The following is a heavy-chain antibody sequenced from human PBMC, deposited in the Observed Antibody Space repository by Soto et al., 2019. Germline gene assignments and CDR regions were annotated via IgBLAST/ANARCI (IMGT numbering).Heavy chain of an antibody. CDR2: INPNSGGT. CDR3: ARVAAARVGYGMDV. CDR1: GYTFTGYY. J-gene: IGHJ6*02. V-gene: IGHV1-2*02. D-gene: IGHD6-13*01. Sequence: QVQLVQSGAEVKKPGASVKVSCKASGYTFTGYYMHWVRQAPGRGLEWMGWINPNSGGTNYAQKFQGRVTMTRDTSINTAYMELSRLRSDDTAVYYCARVAAARVGYGMDVWGQGTTVTVSS.